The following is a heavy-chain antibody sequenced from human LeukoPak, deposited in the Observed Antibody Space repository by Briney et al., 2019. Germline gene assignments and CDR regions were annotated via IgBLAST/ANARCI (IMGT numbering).Heavy chain of an antibody. Sequence: SETLSLTCTVSGGSFNNNNYYWAWIRQSPGKGLEWIGSVNSELTYYNSSLKSRVTMSADTSTNQFSLRLTSLTAADTAVYYCARGALYGVVRGLFFDHWGQGTLVTVPS. CDR1: GGSFNNNNYY. J-gene: IGHJ5*02. V-gene: IGHV4-39*07. CDR3: ARGALYGVVRGLFFDH. D-gene: IGHD3-10*01. CDR2: VNSELT.